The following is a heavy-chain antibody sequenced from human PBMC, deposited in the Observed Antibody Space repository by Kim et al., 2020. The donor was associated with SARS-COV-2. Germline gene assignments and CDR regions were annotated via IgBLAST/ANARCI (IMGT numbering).Heavy chain of an antibody. CDR3: ARLDV. Sequence: NAGNGNTKYSQKFQGRVTITRDTSASTAYMELSSLRSEDTAVYYCARLDVWGKGTTVTVSS. J-gene: IGHJ6*04. CDR2: NAGNGNT. V-gene: IGHV1-3*01.